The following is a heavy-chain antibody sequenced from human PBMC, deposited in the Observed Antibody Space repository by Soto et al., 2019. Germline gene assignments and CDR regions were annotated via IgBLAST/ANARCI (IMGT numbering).Heavy chain of an antibody. J-gene: IGHJ5*02. CDR2: INPNSGGT. CDR1: GYTFTGYY. V-gene: IGHV1-2*04. D-gene: IGHD6-19*01. CDR3: AWAYIAVAGDNWFDP. Sequence: QVQLVQSGAEVKKPGASVKVSCKASGYTFTGYYMHWVRQAPGQGLEWMGWINPNSGGTNYAQKFQGWVTMTRDTSISTAYMELSRLRSDDTAVYYCAWAYIAVAGDNWFDPWGQGTLVTVSS.